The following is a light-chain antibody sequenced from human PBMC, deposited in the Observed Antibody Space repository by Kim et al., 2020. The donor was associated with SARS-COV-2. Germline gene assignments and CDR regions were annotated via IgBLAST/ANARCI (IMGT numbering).Light chain of an antibody. CDR2: QDS. Sequence: SVSPGQTASITCSGDKLGDKYACWYQQKPGQSPVLVIYQDSKRPSGIPERFSGSNSGNTATLTISGTQAMDEADYYCQAWDSSNLVFGGGTQLTVL. CDR1: KLGDKY. V-gene: IGLV3-1*01. J-gene: IGLJ2*01. CDR3: QAWDSSNLV.